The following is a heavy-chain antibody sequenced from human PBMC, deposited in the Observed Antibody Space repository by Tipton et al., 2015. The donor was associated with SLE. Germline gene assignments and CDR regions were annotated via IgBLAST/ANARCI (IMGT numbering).Heavy chain of an antibody. D-gene: IGHD5-24*01. CDR3: AGIGRWLHFC. J-gene: IGHJ4*02. CDR1: GFTFSNFA. V-gene: IGHV3-30*04. Sequence: SLRLSCAASGFTFSNFAMYWVRQAPGKGLEWVAVISNDGNNKSYADSVKGRVTISRDNSKNSLYLQMNSLRAEDTAVYYCAGIGRWLHFCWGQGTLVTVSS. CDR2: ISNDGNNK.